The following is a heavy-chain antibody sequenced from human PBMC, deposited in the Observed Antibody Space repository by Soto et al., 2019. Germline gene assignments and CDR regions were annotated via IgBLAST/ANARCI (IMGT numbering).Heavy chain of an antibody. CDR3: ARDGVTIFGVVIIAMNWFDP. J-gene: IGHJ5*02. CDR1: GYTFTSNG. CDR2: ISAYNGNT. Sequence: ASVKVSCKASGYTFTSNGSSWVRQAPGQGLEWMGWISAYNGNTNYAQKLQGRVTMTTDTSTSTAYMELRSLRAEDTAVYYCARDGVTIFGVVIIAMNWFDPWGQGTLVTVSS. V-gene: IGHV1-18*01. D-gene: IGHD3-3*01.